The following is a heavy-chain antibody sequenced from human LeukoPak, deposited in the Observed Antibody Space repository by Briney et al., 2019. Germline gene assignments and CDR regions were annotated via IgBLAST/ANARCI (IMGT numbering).Heavy chain of an antibody. J-gene: IGHJ1*01. V-gene: IGHV4-39*07. CDR3: ARDAGYYYDSSGYSITAEYFQH. Sequence: PSETLSLTCTVSGGSVSISSYYWGWIRQPPGKGLEWIGRIYTSGSTNHNPSLKSRVTISVDTSKNQFSLKLSSVTAADTAVYYCARDAGYYYDSSGYSITAEYFQHWGQGTLVTVSS. D-gene: IGHD3-22*01. CDR1: GGSVSISSYY. CDR2: IYTSGST.